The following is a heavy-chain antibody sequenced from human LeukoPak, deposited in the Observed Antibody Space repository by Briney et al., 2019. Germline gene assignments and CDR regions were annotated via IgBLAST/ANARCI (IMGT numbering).Heavy chain of an antibody. Sequence: GGSLRLSCAASGFSFSRYGMHWVRQAPGKGLQWLAMISSDGNIKVSLDSVKGRFTTSRENSKNTLYLEMTRLSVEDTAVYYCAKVGRGAIEADWGQGTLVIVSS. CDR2: ISSDGNIK. CDR1: GFSFSRYG. D-gene: IGHD3-10*01. V-gene: IGHV3-30*18. J-gene: IGHJ4*02. CDR3: AKVGRGAIEAD.